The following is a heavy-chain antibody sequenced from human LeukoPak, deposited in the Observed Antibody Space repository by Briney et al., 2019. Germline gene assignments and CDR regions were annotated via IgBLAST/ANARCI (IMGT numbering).Heavy chain of an antibody. Sequence: HPGRSLRLSCAASGFTFSSYAMHWVRQAPGKGLEWVSYISSSSSTIYYADSVKGRFTISRDNAKNSLYLQMNSLRAEDTAVYYCARGSGWLDYWGQGTLVTVSS. CDR2: ISSSSSTI. CDR1: GFTFSSYA. J-gene: IGHJ4*02. CDR3: ARGSGWLDY. V-gene: IGHV3-48*04. D-gene: IGHD6-19*01.